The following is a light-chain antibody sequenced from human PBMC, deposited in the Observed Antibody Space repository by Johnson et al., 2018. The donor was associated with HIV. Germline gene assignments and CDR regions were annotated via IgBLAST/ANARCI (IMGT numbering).Light chain of an antibody. CDR1: TSNIGNNY. CDR2: ENN. J-gene: IGLJ1*01. CDR3: GTWDSSLSAHYV. Sequence: QSVLTQPPSVSAAPGQKVTISCSGSTSNIGNNYVSWYQHLPGTAPKLLICENNKRPSGIPDRFSGSKSGTSATLGITGLQTGDEADYYCGTWDSSLSAHYVFGTGTKIPVL. V-gene: IGLV1-51*02.